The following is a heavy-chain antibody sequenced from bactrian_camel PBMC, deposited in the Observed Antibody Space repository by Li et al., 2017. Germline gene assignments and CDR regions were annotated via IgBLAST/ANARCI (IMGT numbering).Heavy chain of an antibody. CDR2: VYSEGGHT. J-gene: IGHJ6*01. V-gene: IGHV3S40*01. Sequence: VQLVESGGGLVQPGGSLRLSCAASGFTFSSYDMSWVRQAPGKPREAVAVVYSEGGHTYYADFVKGRFTISQDHAKNTVFLQMSNLKAEDTATYYCGTDLQSRCLYNSEYEPDDFGYWGQGTQVTVS. D-gene: IGHD4*01. CDR1: GFTFSSYD. CDR3: GTDLQSRCLYNSEYEPDDFGY.